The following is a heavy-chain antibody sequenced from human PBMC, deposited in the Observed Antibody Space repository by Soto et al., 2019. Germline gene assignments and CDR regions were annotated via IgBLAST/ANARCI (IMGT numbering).Heavy chain of an antibody. Sequence: EVQLLESGGGLVQPGGSLRLSCAASGFTFSSYAMSWVRQAPGKGLEWVAAISGSGGSTYYADSVKGRFTISRDNSKNKLYLQMISLRADDTAVYYCAIDRCSSGATVRFDPWGQGTLVTVSS. CDR2: ISGSGGST. CDR3: AIDRCSSGATVRFDP. V-gene: IGHV3-23*01. D-gene: IGHD3-22*01. CDR1: GFTFSSYA. J-gene: IGHJ5*02.